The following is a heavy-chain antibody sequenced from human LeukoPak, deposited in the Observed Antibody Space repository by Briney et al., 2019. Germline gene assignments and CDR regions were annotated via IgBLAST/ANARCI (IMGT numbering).Heavy chain of an antibody. Sequence: SETLSLTCTVSGGSISSYYWSWIRQPPGKGLEWIGYIYYSGSTNYNPSLKSRVTISVDTSKNQFSLKLSSVTAADTAVYYCARIEGAYYDSSGYSDYFDYWAREPWSPSPQ. CDR2: IYYSGST. J-gene: IGHJ4*02. CDR3: ARIEGAYYDSSGYSDYFDY. V-gene: IGHV4-59*01. CDR1: GGSISSYY. D-gene: IGHD3-22*01.